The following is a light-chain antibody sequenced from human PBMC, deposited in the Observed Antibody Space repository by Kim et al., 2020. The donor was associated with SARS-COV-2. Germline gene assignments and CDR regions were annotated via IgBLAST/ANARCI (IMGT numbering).Light chain of an antibody. CDR2: DVS. J-gene: IGLJ2*01. V-gene: IGLV2-14*03. Sequence: QSALTQPASVSGYPGQSFTISCTGTSSDVGGYNYVSWYQQHRGKAPKLMNYDVSNRPSGVSSRFSGSKSGNTASLTISGLQAEDEADYYCSSYTSSSHVVFGGGTQLTVL. CDR3: SSYTSSSHVV. CDR1: SSDVGGYNY.